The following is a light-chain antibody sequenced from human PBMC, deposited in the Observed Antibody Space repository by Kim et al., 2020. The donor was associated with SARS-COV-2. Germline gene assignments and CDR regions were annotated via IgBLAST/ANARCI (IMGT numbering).Light chain of an antibody. J-gene: IGKJ4*01. CDR1: QSVSNN. CDR3: QQYSHWPLT. V-gene: IGKV3-15*01. CDR2: GAS. Sequence: EIVMTQSPATLSVSPGERATLSCRASQSVSNNLAWYQQKLGQAPRLLIYGASTRATGIPGRFSGSGSGTEFTLTISSLQSEDFAVYYCQQYSHWPLTFGGGTKVDIK.